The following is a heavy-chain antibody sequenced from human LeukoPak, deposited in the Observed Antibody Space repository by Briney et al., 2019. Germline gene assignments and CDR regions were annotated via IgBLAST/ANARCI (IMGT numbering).Heavy chain of an antibody. J-gene: IGHJ4*02. CDR3: ARGRTYATRFDY. CDR1: GGSISTYY. CDR2: IYNSGST. Sequence: SETLSLTCTVPGGSISTYYWSWIRQPPGKGLEWIGYIYNSGSTNYNPSLKSRVTISVDTSKSQFSLRVNSVTAADTAVYYCARGRTYATRFDYWGRGTLVTVSS. D-gene: IGHD2-2*01. V-gene: IGHV4-59*01.